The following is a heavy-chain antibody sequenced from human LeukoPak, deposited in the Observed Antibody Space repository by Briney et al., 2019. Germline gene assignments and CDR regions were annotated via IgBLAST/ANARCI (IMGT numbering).Heavy chain of an antibody. Sequence: GGSLTLSCVGSEFSFSSFAMSWVRQAPGKGLEWVSTVSGGGAYTYYADSVKGRFTVSRDDSKSMHFLQMNSLRPEDTALYFCAKRITVSAGYYLDSWGQGTLVNVSP. D-gene: IGHD2-8*01. V-gene: IGHV3-23*01. CDR3: AKRITVSAGYYLDS. CDR1: EFSFSSFA. CDR2: VSGGGAYT. J-gene: IGHJ4*02.